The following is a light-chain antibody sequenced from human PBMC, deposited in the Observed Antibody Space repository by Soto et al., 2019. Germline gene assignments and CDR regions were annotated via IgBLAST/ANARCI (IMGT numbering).Light chain of an antibody. V-gene: IGKV3-11*01. J-gene: IGKJ5*01. Sequence: EIVMTQSPATLSVSAGERVTLSCRASQSVATYVTWYQQKPGQAPRLLIYDASNRATGIPARFSGSGSGTDFTLTISSLEPEDFAVYYCQQRSNWPPITFGQGTRLEI. CDR3: QQRSNWPPIT. CDR1: QSVATY. CDR2: DAS.